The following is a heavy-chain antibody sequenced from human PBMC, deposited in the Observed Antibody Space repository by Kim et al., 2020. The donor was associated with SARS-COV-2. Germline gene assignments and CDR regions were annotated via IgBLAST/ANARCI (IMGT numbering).Heavy chain of an antibody. CDR1: GGSISSSSYY. V-gene: IGHV4-39*01. J-gene: IGHJ6*02. D-gene: IGHD3-3*01. Sequence: SETLSLTCTVSGGSISSSSYYWGWIRQPPGKGLEWIGSIYYSGSTYYNPSLKSRVTISVDTSKNQFSLKLSSVTAADTAVYYCARHEASITIFGVVPLGDGMYVWGQGTTVTVSS. CDR3: ARHEASITIFGVVPLGDGMYV. CDR2: IYYSGST.